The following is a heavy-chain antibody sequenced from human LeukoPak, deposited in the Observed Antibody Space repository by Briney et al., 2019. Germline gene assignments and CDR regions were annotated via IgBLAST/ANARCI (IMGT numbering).Heavy chain of an antibody. CDR2: IKSKTDGGTT. J-gene: IGHJ4*02. CDR1: GFTFSSYA. CDR3: TTEFLEWLPSFDY. D-gene: IGHD3-3*01. Sequence: GGALRLSCAASGFTFSSYAMSWVRQAPGKGLEWVGRIKSKTDGGTTDYAAPVKGRFTISRDDSKNTLYLQMNSLKTEDTAVYYCTTEFLEWLPSFDYWGQGTLVTVSS. V-gene: IGHV3-15*01.